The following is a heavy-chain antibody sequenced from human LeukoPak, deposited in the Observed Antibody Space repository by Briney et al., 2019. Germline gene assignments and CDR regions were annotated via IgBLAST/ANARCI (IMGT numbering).Heavy chain of an antibody. V-gene: IGHV3-11*01. CDR1: GFMFSDEY. D-gene: IGHD3-10*01. J-gene: IGHJ4*02. CDR2: ISSSGDFI. CDR3: ARARGTGPGAHFDY. Sequence: GGSLRLSCAASGFMFSDEYMGWIRQAPGKGLEWVSYISSSGDFIAYADSVKGRFTISRDNAKNSLFLQMNSLRAEDTAVYYCARARGTGPGAHFDYWGQGTLVIVSS.